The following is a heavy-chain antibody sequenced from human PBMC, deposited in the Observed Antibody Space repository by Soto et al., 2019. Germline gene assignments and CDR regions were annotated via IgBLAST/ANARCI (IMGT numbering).Heavy chain of an antibody. D-gene: IGHD3-22*01. Sequence: ASVKVSCKASGYTFTSYGISWVRQAPGQGLEWMGWIGAYNGNTNYAQKLQGRVTMTTDTSTSTAYMELRSLRSDDTAVYYCASLYYDSSGYDGLTLDYWGQGTLVTVS. J-gene: IGHJ4*02. CDR2: IGAYNGNT. V-gene: IGHV1-18*01. CDR3: ASLYYDSSGYDGLTLDY. CDR1: GYTFTSYG.